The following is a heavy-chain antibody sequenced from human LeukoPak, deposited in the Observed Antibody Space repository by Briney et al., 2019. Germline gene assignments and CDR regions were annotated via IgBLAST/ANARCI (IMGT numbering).Heavy chain of an antibody. D-gene: IGHD3-3*01. CDR1: GGSFSGYY. J-gene: IGHJ5*02. CDR3: ARGGATYYDFLSGYFPQLHNWFDP. CDR2: INHSGST. Sequence: PSETLSLTCAVYGGSFSGYYWSWIRQPPGKGLEWIGEINHSGSTNYNPSLKSRVTISVDTSKNQFSLKLSSVTAADTAVYYCARGGATYYDFLSGYFPQLHNWFDPWGQGTLVTVSS. V-gene: IGHV4-34*01.